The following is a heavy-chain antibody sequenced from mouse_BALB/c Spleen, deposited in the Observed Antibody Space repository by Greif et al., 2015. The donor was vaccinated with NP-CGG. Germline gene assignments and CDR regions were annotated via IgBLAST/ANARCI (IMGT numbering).Heavy chain of an antibody. CDR1: GFNTKDTY. CDR2: IDPANGNT. D-gene: IGHD3-1*01. J-gene: IGHJ4*01. V-gene: IGHV14-3*02. CDR3: ASARPYYAMDY. Sequence: VQLQHSGAELVKPGASVKLSCTASGFNTKDTYMHWVKQRPEQGLEWIGRIDPANGNTKYDPKFQGKATITADTSSNTAYLQLSSLTSEDTAVYYCASARPYYAMDYWGQGTSVTVSS.